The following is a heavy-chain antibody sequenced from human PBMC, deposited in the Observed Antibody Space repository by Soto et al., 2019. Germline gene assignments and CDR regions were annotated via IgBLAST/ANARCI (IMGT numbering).Heavy chain of an antibody. D-gene: IGHD7-27*01. CDR1: GFTFSSYW. V-gene: IGHV3-74*01. CDR2: INSDGSST. CDR3: VRGEGGWGTY. J-gene: IGHJ1*01. Sequence: EVQLLESGGGLVQPGGSLRLSCAASGFTFSSYWMHWVRQAPGKGLVWVSRINSDGSSTTYADSVKGRFTISRDNAKNTMYLQMNSLRAEDTAVYYCVRGEGGWGTYWGQGTLVTVSS.